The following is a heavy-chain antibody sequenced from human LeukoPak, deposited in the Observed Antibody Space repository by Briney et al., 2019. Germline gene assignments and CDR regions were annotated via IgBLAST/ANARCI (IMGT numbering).Heavy chain of an antibody. D-gene: IGHD2-2*01. V-gene: IGHV3-30*04. CDR3: ARTGQDIVVVPAASAGNWFDP. J-gene: IGHJ5*02. CDR1: GFTFSSYA. CDR2: ISYGGSNK. Sequence: PGGSLRLSCAASGFTFSSYAMHWVRQAPGKGLEWVAVISYGGSNKYYADSVKGRFTISRDNSKNTLYLQMNSLRAEDTAVYYCARTGQDIVVVPAASAGNWFDPWGQGTLVTVSS.